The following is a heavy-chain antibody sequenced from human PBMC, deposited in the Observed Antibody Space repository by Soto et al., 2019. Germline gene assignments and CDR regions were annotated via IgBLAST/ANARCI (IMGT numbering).Heavy chain of an antibody. J-gene: IGHJ3*02. CDR3: AGSLWEHEAFDI. CDR1: GYTFTGYY. Sequence: ASVKVSCKASGYTFTGYYMHWVRQAPGPGLEWMGWINPNSGGTNYAQKFQGWVTMTRDTSISTAYMELSRLRSDDTAVYYCAGSLWEHEAFDIWGQGTMVTVSS. V-gene: IGHV1-2*04. CDR2: INPNSGGT. D-gene: IGHD1-1*01.